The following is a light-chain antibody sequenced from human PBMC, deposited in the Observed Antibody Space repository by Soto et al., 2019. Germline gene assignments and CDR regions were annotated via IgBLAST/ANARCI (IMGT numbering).Light chain of an antibody. CDR1: QSVSSSY. Sequence: VLTQSPGTLSLSPGERATLSCRASQSVSSSYVAWYQQKPGQAPRLLIYGASSRATGIPARCSGSGSGTDGTLTISRLEPEDVAVDYCQQYNNWPRTFGQGTKVDIK. CDR2: GAS. V-gene: IGKV3-20*01. J-gene: IGKJ1*01. CDR3: QQYNNWPRT.